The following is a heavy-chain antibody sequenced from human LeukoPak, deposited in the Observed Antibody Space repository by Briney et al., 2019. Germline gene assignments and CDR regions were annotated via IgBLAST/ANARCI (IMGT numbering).Heavy chain of an antibody. Sequence: SETLSLTCTVSGGSISSSDYYWGWIRQPPGRGLEWIGSIYYSGSTYYSLSLKSRVTISVDTSKNQFSLKLSSLTAADTAVYYCARVESGSFHYWGQGTLVTVSS. D-gene: IGHD1-26*01. CDR2: IYYSGST. CDR1: GGSISSSDYY. J-gene: IGHJ4*02. V-gene: IGHV4-39*07. CDR3: ARVESGSFHY.